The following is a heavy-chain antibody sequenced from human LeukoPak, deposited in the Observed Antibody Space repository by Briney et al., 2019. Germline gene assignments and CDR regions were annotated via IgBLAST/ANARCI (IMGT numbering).Heavy chain of an antibody. Sequence: GGSLRLSCAASGFTFEDYGMHWVRQAPGKGLEWVSLITGNGVSTYYADSVKGRFTISRDNSKNSLYLQMNSLRAEDTAVYYCARVNCGGDCYSKTAFDYWGQGTLVTVSS. V-gene: IGHV3-43*02. CDR1: GFTFEDYG. J-gene: IGHJ4*02. D-gene: IGHD2-21*02. CDR2: ITGNGVST. CDR3: ARVNCGGDCYSKTAFDY.